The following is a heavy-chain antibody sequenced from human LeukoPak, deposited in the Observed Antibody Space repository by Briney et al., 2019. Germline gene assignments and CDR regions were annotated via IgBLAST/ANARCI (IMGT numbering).Heavy chain of an antibody. V-gene: IGHV1-18*01. J-gene: IGHJ4*02. CDR1: GYTFTSYG. Sequence: DSVKVSCKASGYTFTSYGISWVRQAPGQGLEWMGWISAYNGNTNYAQKVQGRVTITTDESTSTAYMELSSLRSEDTAVYYCARPKFYDSSGYYSDWGQGTLVTVSS. D-gene: IGHD3-22*01. CDR2: ISAYNGNT. CDR3: ARPKFYDSSGYYSD.